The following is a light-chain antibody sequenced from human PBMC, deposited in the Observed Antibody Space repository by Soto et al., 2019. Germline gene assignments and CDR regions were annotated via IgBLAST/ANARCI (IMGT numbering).Light chain of an antibody. J-gene: IGKJ3*01. V-gene: IGKV1-39*01. Sequence: DIQMTQSPSSLSASVGDRVTITCRASHSVASYFNWFQQRPGKAPSLLIYAATTLHTGVPSRFSGSRSGTNFPLTISRLQPEDFATYYVQESSTTPAFTFGSGTKVDFK. CDR2: AAT. CDR3: QESSTTPAFT. CDR1: HSVASY.